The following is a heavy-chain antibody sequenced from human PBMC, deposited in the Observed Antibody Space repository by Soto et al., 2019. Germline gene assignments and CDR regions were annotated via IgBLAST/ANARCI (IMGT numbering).Heavy chain of an antibody. J-gene: IGHJ4*01. Sequence: QVQLVQSGAEVKKPGASVKVSCKASGYTFTNYGINWVRQAPGQGLEWLGWVSAYNGERRYAQRVQARVIMTTDTSATAAYMELRRLRSDDTAVYYCSRGTSIPDSGDYWGQGTLVTVS. V-gene: IGHV1-18*01. CDR1: GYTFTNYG. D-gene: IGHD6-6*01. CDR3: SRGTSIPDSGDY. CDR2: VSAYNGER.